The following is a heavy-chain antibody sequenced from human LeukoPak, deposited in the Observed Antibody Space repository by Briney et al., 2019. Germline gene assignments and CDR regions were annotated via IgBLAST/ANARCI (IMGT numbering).Heavy chain of an antibody. CDR1: GFTFRSYA. V-gene: IGHV3-23*01. D-gene: IGHD6-19*01. CDR2: ITGSGTST. J-gene: IGHJ4*02. CDR3: AKGYASGRSLEY. Sequence: GGSLRLSCEASGFTFRSYAISWVRQCPGKGLEWVSGITGSGTSTDYADSVKGRFTISRDNSKNTLYLQMNSLRAEDTAVYYCAKGYASGRSLEYWGQGTLATVSS.